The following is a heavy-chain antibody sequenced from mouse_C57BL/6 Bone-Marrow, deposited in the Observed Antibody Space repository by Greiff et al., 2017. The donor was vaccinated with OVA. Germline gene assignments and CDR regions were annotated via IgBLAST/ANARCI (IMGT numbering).Heavy chain of an antibody. CDR3: ARGTTVENYFDY. V-gene: IGHV1-47*01. J-gene: IGHJ2*01. CDR1: GYTFTTYP. CDR2: FHPYNDDT. Sequence: QVHVKQSGAELVKPGASVKMSCKASGYTFTTYPIEWMKQNHGKSLEWIGNFHPYNDDTKYNEKFKGKATLTVEKSSSTVYLELSRLTSDDSAVYYCARGTTVENYFDYWGQGTTLTVSS. D-gene: IGHD1-1*01.